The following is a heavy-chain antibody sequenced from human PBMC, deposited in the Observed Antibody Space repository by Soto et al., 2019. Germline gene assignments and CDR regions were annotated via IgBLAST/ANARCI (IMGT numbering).Heavy chain of an antibody. V-gene: IGHV4-61*01. CDR1: GGSVSSGSYY. J-gene: IGHJ6*03. CDR2: IYYSGST. Sequence: SETLSLTCTVSGGSVSSGSYYWSWIRQPPGKGLEWIGYIYYSGSTNYNPSLKSRVTISVDTSKNQFSLKLSSVTAADTAVYYCARGRTGSGSYYYYYYYMDVWGKGTTVTVSS. D-gene: IGHD1-26*01. CDR3: ARGRTGSGSYYYYYYYMDV.